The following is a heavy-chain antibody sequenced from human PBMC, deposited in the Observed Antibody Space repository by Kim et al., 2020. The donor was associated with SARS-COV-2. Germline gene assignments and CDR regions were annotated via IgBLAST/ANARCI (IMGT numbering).Heavy chain of an antibody. V-gene: IGHV3-43*02. J-gene: IGHJ4*02. D-gene: IGHD4-17*01. CDR3: AKDMARGDYRLPRD. CDR1: GFTFDDYA. CDR2: ISGDGGST. Sequence: GGSLRLSCAASGFTFDDYAMHWVRQAPGKGLEWVSLISGDGGSTYYADSVKGRFTISRDNSKNSLYLQMNSLRTEDTALYYCAKDMARGDYRLPRDWGQGTLVTVSS.